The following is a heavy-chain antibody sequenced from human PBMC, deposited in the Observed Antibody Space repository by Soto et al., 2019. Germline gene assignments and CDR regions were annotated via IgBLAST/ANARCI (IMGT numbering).Heavy chain of an antibody. V-gene: IGHV1-46*03. J-gene: IGHJ4*02. CDR1: GYIFTSYY. Sequence: ASVRVSCKASGYIFTSYYLHWVRQAPGQGLEWMGWINPFDGSRMFAQSFQGRVTFTRDTSTSTVYMELSGLRSDDTAAYYCSRVDPTEKVDSWGQGILVTVS. D-gene: IGHD2-2*03. CDR2: INPFDGSR. CDR3: SRVDPTEKVDS.